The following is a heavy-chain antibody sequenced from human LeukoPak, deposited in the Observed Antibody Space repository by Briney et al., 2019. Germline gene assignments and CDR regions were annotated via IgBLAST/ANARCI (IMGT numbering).Heavy chain of an antibody. CDR2: IYSGGST. V-gene: IGHV3-66*02. CDR3: ATQLLSDAFDI. J-gene: IGHJ3*02. CDR1: GFTVSSNC. D-gene: IGHD2-2*01. Sequence: GGSLRLSCAASGFTVSSNCMSWVRQAPGKGLEWVSVIYSGGSTYYADSVKGRFTISRDNSKNTLYLQMNSLRAEDTAVYYCATQLLSDAFDIWGQGTMVTVSS.